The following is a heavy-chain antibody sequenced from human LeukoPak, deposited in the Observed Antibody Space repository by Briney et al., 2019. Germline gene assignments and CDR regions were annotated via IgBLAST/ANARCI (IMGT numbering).Heavy chain of an antibody. J-gene: IGHJ3*02. CDR3: ASCRLVINAFDI. Sequence: SQTLSLTCAISGDSVSSNSAAWNWIRQSPSRGLEWLGRTYYRSKWYNDYAVSVKSRITINPDTSKNQFSLKLSSVTAADTAVYYCASCRLVINAFDIWGQGTMVTVSS. V-gene: IGHV6-1*01. D-gene: IGHD3-22*01. CDR2: TYYRSKWYN. CDR1: GDSVSSNSAA.